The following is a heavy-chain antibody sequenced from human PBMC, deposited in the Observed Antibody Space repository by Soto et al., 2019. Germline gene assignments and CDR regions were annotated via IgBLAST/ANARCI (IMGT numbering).Heavy chain of an antibody. V-gene: IGHV4-59*01. CDR1: GGSIISYY. J-gene: IGHJ6*02. Sequence: SETLSLTCTVSGGSIISYYCIFIRQAPFKGREWIVYIYYSGSTNYNPSLKSRVTISVDTSKNQFSLKLSSVTAADTAVYYCARERNSMQTYYDFWSGYYSHGMDVWGQGTTVTVSS. D-gene: IGHD3-3*01. CDR2: IYYSGST. CDR3: ARERNSMQTYYDFWSGYYSHGMDV.